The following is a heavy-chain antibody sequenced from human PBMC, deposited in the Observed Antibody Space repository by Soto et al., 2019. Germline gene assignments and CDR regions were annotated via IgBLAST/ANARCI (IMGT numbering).Heavy chain of an antibody. V-gene: IGHV3-13*01. CDR3: AKGAAVDYYYYMDV. Sequence: GGSLRLSCAASGFTFSSYDMHWVRQATGKGLEWVSAIGTAGDTYYPGSVKGRFTISRENAKNSLYLQMNSLRAGDTAVCYCAKGAAVDYYYYMDVWGKGTTVTVSS. CDR1: GFTFSSYD. J-gene: IGHJ6*03. D-gene: IGHD6-13*01. CDR2: IGTAGDT.